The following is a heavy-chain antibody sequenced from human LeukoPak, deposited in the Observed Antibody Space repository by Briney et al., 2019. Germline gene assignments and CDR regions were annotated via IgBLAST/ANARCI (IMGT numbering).Heavy chain of an antibody. CDR1: GGPFSGYY. CDR2: INHSGST. Sequence: SETLSLTCAVYGGPFSGYYWSWIRQPPGKGLEWIGEINHSGSTNYNPSLKSRVTISVDTSKNQFSLKLSSVTAADTAVYYCARVDSSGWYGTNYYYYYMDVWGTGTTVTVSS. D-gene: IGHD6-19*01. CDR3: ARVDSSGWYGTNYYYYYMDV. J-gene: IGHJ6*03. V-gene: IGHV4-34*01.